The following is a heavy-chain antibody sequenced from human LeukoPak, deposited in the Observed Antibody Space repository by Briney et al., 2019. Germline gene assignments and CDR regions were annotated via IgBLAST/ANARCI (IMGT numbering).Heavy chain of an antibody. CDR2: IDSSGRT. CDR3: ARGDPYSSSYSNDY. V-gene: IGHV4-4*07. Sequence: SVTLSFTCSVSGVTISSYYWSWLRQPAGKGLEWIGRIDSSGRTNDNPALKSRVTMSVATSKNQFSLKLSSVTAADTAVYYCARGDPYSSSYSNDYWGQGTLVTVSS. J-gene: IGHJ4*02. D-gene: IGHD6-6*01. CDR1: GVTISSYY.